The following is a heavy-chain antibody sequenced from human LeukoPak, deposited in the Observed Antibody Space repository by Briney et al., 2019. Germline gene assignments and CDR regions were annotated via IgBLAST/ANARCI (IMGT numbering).Heavy chain of an antibody. CDR1: GGSISSYY. J-gene: IGHJ4*02. CDR3: ARAVRGLHLDY. D-gene: IGHD3-10*02. CDR2: IYYSGST. Sequence: SETLSLTCTVSGGSISSYYWSWIRQPPGKGLEWIGYIYYSGSTNYNPSLKSRVTISVDTSKNQFSLKLSSVTAADTAVYYCARAVRGLHLDYWGQGTLVTVSS. V-gene: IGHV4-59*01.